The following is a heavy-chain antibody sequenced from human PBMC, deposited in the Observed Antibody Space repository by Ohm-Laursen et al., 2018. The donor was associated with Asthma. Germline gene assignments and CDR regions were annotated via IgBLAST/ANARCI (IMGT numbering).Heavy chain of an antibody. D-gene: IGHD1-1*01. CDR1: GFTFDIYA. Sequence: SLRLSCSASGFTFDIYAMDWVRQAPGKRLEWVAVISFDGDTKFYADSVKGRFTISRDNAKNSLYLQMNSLRAQDTAVYYCAVRTTSAGFDVWGQGTTVTVSS. V-gene: IGHV3-30-3*01. CDR3: AVRTTSAGFDV. J-gene: IGHJ6*02. CDR2: ISFDGDTK.